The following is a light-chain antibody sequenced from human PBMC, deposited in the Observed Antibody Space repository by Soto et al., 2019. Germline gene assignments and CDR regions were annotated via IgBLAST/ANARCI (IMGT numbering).Light chain of an antibody. V-gene: IGKV1-17*01. CDR1: QGIIDA. J-gene: IGKJ1*01. CDR3: LQHNSLPMT. CDR2: GSS. Sequence: DIQMTQSPSSLSASVGDRVTVTCRASQGIIDALVWYQQKPGKAPKRLIYGSSTLQSGVPSRFSGSGSETEFTLTISSLQPEDSATYYCLQHNSLPMTFGPGTKVEIK.